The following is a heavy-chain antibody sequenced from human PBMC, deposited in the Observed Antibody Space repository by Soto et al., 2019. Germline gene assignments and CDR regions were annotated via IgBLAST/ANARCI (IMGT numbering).Heavy chain of an antibody. V-gene: IGHV3-23*01. CDR2: ISGSGGST. Sequence: EVQLLESGGGLVQPGGSLRLSCAASGFTFSSYAMSWVRQAPGKGLEWVSAISGSGGSTYYADPVKGRFTISRDDSKNTLYLQMNSLRAEDTAVYYCALAAAGVIVVVPTAIRGAFDYWGQGTLVTVSS. CDR3: ALAAAGVIVVVPTAIRGAFDY. D-gene: IGHD2-2*02. J-gene: IGHJ4*02. CDR1: GFTFSSYA.